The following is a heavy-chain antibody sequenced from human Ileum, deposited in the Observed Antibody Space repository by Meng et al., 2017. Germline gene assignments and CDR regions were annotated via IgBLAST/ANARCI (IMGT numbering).Heavy chain of an antibody. Sequence: GQLEVSGPRLVKPSGTLSLTCAVSGTWWSWVRQPPGKGLEWIGEIFQSGRTNYNPSLKSRVTISIDKSKSQISLQLSAVTAADTAVYSCATSNDRDVYYLGYWGQGTLVTVSS. CDR1: GTW. CDR2: IFQSGRT. D-gene: IGHD3-22*01. CDR3: ATSNDRDVYYLGY. V-gene: IGHV4-4*02. J-gene: IGHJ4*02.